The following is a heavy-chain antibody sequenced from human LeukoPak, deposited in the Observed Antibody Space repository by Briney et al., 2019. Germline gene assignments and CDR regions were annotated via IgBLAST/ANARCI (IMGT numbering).Heavy chain of an antibody. J-gene: IGHJ4*02. V-gene: IGHV3-53*01. CDR2: IYSGDRR. CDR1: GLSVRGSY. D-gene: IGHD6-13*01. Sequence: GGSPRLSCEVSGLSVRGSYMSWVRQAPGKGLEWVSVIYSGDRRYYADSVKGRFTISRDTSKNTLYLQMNNLRADDTARYYCTRDLTGTTWSENDYWGQGTLVTISS. CDR3: TRDLTGTTWSENDY.